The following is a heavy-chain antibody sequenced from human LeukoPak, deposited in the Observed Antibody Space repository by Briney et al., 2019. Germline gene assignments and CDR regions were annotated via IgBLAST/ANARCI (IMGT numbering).Heavy chain of an antibody. D-gene: IGHD2-21*01. V-gene: IGHV3-30*18. CDR1: GFTFSSYA. CDR2: ISYDGITN. CDR3: AKKAAPVSAIRAGFDY. Sequence: GGSLRLSCAASGFTFSSYAMHWVRQAPGKGLEWVAVISYDGITNYYADSVKGRFTVSRDNSENTLYLQMNSLRADDTAVYYCAKKAAPVSAIRAGFDYWGQGTLVTASS. J-gene: IGHJ4*02.